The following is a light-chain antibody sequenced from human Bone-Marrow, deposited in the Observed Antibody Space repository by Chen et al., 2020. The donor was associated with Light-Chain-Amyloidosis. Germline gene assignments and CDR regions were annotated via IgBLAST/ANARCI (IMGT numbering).Light chain of an antibody. V-gene: IGLV3-25*03. CDR3: QSADISNVV. Sequence: SFELTQPPSVSVSPGQTDRITCSGDALAKQYAYWFQQRPGQAPILLIYQDSERPSGIPERFSGSSSGTTVTLTITGVQAEDEADYFCQSADISNVVFGGGTKLTVL. CDR1: ALAKQY. CDR2: QDS. J-gene: IGLJ2*01.